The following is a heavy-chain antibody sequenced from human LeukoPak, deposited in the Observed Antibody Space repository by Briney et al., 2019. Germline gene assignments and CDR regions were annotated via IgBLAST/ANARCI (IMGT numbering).Heavy chain of an antibody. D-gene: IGHD4-17*01. V-gene: IGHV3-53*01. J-gene: IGHJ4*02. CDR2: FYTGGNT. CDR3: AGAYGYNYFDY. Sequence: GGSLRLSCAASGFTVSCNYMSWVRQAPGKGLEWVSVFYTGGNTYYADSVQGRFTISRDNSKNTLYLQMDSLRAEDTAVYYCAGAYGYNYFDYWGQGTLVTVSP. CDR1: GFTVSCNY.